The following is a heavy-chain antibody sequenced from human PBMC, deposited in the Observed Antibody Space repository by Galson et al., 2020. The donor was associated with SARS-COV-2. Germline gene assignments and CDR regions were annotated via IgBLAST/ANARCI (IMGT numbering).Heavy chain of an antibody. J-gene: IGHJ6*03. CDR2: ISNSGGTT. Sequence: GESLKISCGTSGFTFSSLAMSWVRQVPGKGLEWVSTISNSGGTTYYAGSVRGRFTISRDNSKNTLYLQMNSLRVEDTALYYCAKDGSGYDVGAYYKYYMDVWGKGTTVTVS. CDR3: AKDGSGYDVGAYYKYYMDV. V-gene: IGHV3-23*01. D-gene: IGHD5-12*01. CDR1: GFTFSSLA.